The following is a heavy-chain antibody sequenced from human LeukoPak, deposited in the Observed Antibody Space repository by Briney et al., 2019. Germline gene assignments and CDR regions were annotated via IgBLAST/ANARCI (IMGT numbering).Heavy chain of an antibody. Sequence: SETLSLTCTVSGGSISSSSYYWGWIRQPPGKGLEWIGSIYYSGSTYYNPSLKSRVTISVDTSKNQSSLKLSSVTAADTAVYYCASALDYYDSSGYPRPFDYWGQGTLVTVSS. CDR2: IYYSGST. CDR3: ASALDYYDSSGYPRPFDY. J-gene: IGHJ4*02. D-gene: IGHD3-22*01. V-gene: IGHV4-39*01. CDR1: GGSISSSSYY.